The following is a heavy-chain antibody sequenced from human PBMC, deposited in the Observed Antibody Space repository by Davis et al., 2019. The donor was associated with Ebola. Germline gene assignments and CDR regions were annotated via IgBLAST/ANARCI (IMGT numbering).Heavy chain of an antibody. D-gene: IGHD5-12*01. J-gene: IGHJ4*02. CDR3: ARRRVIHDVATNDYFDY. CDR1: GDTFSNYD. CDR2: MNPKSGNT. Sequence: ASVKVSCKTSGDTFSNYDINWVRQATGQGLEWMGWMNPKSGNTGYVQKFQDRVTITRNPSISTVYMELSSLRSEDTAVYYCARRRVIHDVATNDYFDYWGQGTLVTVSS. V-gene: IGHV1-8*01.